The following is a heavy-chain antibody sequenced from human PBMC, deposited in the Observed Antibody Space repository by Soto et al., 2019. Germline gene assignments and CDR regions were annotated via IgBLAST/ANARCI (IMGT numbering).Heavy chain of an antibody. Sequence: QVQLVESGGGVVQPGRSLRLSCAASGFTFSSYGMHWVRQAPGKGLEWVAVIWYDGSNKYYADSVKGRLTISRDNSKNTLYLQMNSLRAEDTAVYYCAREGIAARSFDYWGQGTLVTVSS. D-gene: IGHD6-6*01. CDR1: GFTFSSYG. J-gene: IGHJ4*02. CDR3: AREGIAARSFDY. V-gene: IGHV3-33*01. CDR2: IWYDGSNK.